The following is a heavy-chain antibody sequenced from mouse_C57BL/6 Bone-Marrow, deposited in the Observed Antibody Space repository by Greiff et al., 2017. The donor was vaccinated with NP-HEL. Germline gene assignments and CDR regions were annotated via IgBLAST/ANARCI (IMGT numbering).Heavy chain of an antibody. V-gene: IGHV1-5*01. D-gene: IGHD2-14*01. CDR3: TKEGEVPGDYFDY. CDR1: GYTFTSYW. Sequence: VQLQQSGTVLARPGASVKMSCKTSGYTFTSYWMHWVKQRPGQGLEWIGAIYPGNSDTSYNQKFKGKAKLTAVTSASTAYMELSSLTNEDSAVYYCTKEGEVPGDYFDYWGQGTTLTVSS. CDR2: IYPGNSDT. J-gene: IGHJ2*01.